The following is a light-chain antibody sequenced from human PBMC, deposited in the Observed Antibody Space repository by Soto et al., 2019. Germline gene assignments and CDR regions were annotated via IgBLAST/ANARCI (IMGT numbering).Light chain of an antibody. CDR2: EVS. Sequence: QSALTQPPSASGAPGQSVTISCTGTSTDVGGGYYVHWYQQLPGTAPKLMIYEVSKRPSGVPERFSGSKSGTSASLAIAGLQAEDEADYYCQSYASSLVVFGGGTKLTVL. CDR1: STDVGGGYY. V-gene: IGLV2-8*01. J-gene: IGLJ2*01. CDR3: QSYASSLVV.